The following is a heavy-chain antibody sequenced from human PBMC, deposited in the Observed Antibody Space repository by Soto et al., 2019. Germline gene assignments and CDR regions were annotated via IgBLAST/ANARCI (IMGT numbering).Heavy chain of an antibody. CDR1: GGSFSGYY. D-gene: IGHD3-10*01. J-gene: IGHJ4*02. Sequence: SETLSLTCAVYGGSFSGYYWSWIRQPPGKGLEWIGEINHSGSTNYNPSLKSRVTISVDTSKNQFSLKLSSVTAADTAVYYCARGVDYYGSGKRYYFDYWGQGTLVTVS. CDR2: INHSGST. V-gene: IGHV4-34*01. CDR3: ARGVDYYGSGKRYYFDY.